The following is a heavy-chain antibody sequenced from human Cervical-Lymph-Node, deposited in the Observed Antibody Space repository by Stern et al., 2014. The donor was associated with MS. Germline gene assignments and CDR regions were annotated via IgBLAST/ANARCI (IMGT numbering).Heavy chain of an antibody. V-gene: IGHV4-59*01. D-gene: IGHD2/OR15-2a*01. Sequence: QLQLQESGPGLVKSSETLSLTCSVSGGSISNYYWSWIRQSPGKGLEWIGYIDDNGSTNYNPSLKSRVTISADTSKTQFSLRLNSVTAADTAVYYCATSRNRVVTRFESWGQGTLVTVSS. CDR1: GGSISNYY. J-gene: IGHJ4*02. CDR3: ATSRNRVVTRFES. CDR2: IDDNGST.